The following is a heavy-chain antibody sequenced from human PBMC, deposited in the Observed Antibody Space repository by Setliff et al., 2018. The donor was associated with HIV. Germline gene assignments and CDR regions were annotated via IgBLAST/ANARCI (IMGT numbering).Heavy chain of an antibody. CDR2: IWYDASKK. CDR3: VKDVLKFWSGSGALDF. V-gene: IGHV3-33*06. Sequence: PGGSLRLSCAASGFTFNSYGIHWVRQAPGKGLEWVALIWYDASKKEYSDSVKGRFNILRDDSKKTAYLQMNSPRDEDTAVYYCVKDVLKFWSGSGALDFWGPGTLVTVSS. J-gene: IGHJ4*02. CDR1: GFTFNSYG. D-gene: IGHD3-3*01.